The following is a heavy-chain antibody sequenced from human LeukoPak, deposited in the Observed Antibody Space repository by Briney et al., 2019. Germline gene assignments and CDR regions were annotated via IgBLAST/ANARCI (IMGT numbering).Heavy chain of an antibody. D-gene: IGHD6-19*01. V-gene: IGHV4-39*01. Sequence: SETLSLTCTVSGGSISRRHYCWGWIRQPPGKGLEWIGSIYYSGSTYYNPSLKSRLTMLIDTSENQFSLNLNSVTAADTAIYYCASPRLRAVAGSIAFDIWGQGTMVTVSS. CDR1: GGSISRRHYC. J-gene: IGHJ3*02. CDR2: IYYSGST. CDR3: ASPRLRAVAGSIAFDI.